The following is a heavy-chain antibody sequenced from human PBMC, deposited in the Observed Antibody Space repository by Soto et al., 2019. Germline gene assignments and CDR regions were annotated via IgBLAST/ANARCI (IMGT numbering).Heavy chain of an antibody. CDR2: IYYSGST. CDR3: ARVFGFGGMDV. Sequence: SETLSLTCTVSGGSISSGGYYWSWIRQHPGKGLEWIGYIYYSGSTYYNPSLKSRVTISVDASKNQFSLKLSSVTAADTAVYYCARVFGFGGMDVWGQGTTVTVSS. CDR1: GGSISSGGYY. J-gene: IGHJ6*02. D-gene: IGHD3-10*01. V-gene: IGHV4-31*03.